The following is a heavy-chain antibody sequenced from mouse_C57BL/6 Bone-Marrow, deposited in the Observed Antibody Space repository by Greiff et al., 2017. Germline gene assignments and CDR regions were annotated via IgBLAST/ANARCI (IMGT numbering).Heavy chain of an antibody. Sequence: DVKLVESGGDLVKPGGSLKLSCAASGFTFSSYGMSWVRQTPDKRLEWVATISSGGSYTYYPDSVKGRFTISRDNAKNTLYLQRSSLKSEDTAMYYCARPNWAWFAYWGQGTLVTVSA. J-gene: IGHJ3*01. CDR1: GFTFSSYG. CDR2: ISSGGSYT. V-gene: IGHV5-6*02. D-gene: IGHD4-1*01. CDR3: ARPNWAWFAY.